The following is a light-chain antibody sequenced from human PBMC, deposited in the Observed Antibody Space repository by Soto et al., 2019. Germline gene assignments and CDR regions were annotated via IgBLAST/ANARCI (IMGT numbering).Light chain of an antibody. CDR2: AAS. CDR3: NQYGTSPQT. CDR1: QSVTSSY. Sequence: EIVLTQSPGTLSLSPGERATLSCRASQSVTSSYLAWYQQKPGQAPRLLIYAASSRASAIPDRFSGSGSGTDFTLTISRLEPEDFAVYYCNQYGTSPQTFGQGTKVDIK. J-gene: IGKJ1*01. V-gene: IGKV3-20*01.